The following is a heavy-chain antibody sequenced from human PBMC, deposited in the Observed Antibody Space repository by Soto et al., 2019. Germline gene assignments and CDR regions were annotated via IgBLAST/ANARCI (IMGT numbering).Heavy chain of an antibody. D-gene: IGHD4-17*01. CDR3: AKIYGDPRDY. CDR1: GLTFSSYS. CDR2: INSDGSST. V-gene: IGHV3-74*01. Sequence: GGSLRLSCAASGLTFSSYSMNWVRQAPGKGLEWASRINSDGSSTSYADSVKGRFTISRDNAKNTLYLQMNSLRAEDTAAYYCAKIYGDPRDYWGQGTLVTVSS. J-gene: IGHJ4*02.